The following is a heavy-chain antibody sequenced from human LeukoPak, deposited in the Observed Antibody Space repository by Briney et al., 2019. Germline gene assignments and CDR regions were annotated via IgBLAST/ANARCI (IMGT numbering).Heavy chain of an antibody. CDR2: IYTSGST. V-gene: IGHV4-61*02. D-gene: IGHD3-22*01. J-gene: IGHJ5*02. Sequence: SQTLSLTCTVSGGSISSGSYYWSWIRQPAGKGLQWIGRIYTSGSTNYNPSLKSRVTISVDTSKNQFSLKLSSVTAADTAVYYCARAKVGRYYDSSGYPTNWFDPWGQGTLVTVSS. CDR3: ARAKVGRYYDSSGYPTNWFDP. CDR1: GGSISSGSYY.